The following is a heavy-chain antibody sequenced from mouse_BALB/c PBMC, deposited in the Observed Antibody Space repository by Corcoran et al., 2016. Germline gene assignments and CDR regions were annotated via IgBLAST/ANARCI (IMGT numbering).Heavy chain of an antibody. J-gene: IGHJ2*01. D-gene: IGHD4-1*01. V-gene: IGHV14-3*02. CDR2: IDPANGNT. Sequence: EVQLQQSGAELVKPGASVKLSCTASGFNIKDTYMHWVKQRPEQGLEWIGRIDPANGNTKYDPKFQGKATITADTSSNTAYLQLSNLTSEDTAVYYCARSWDVDYWGQGTTLTVSS. CDR1: GFNIKDTY. CDR3: ARSWDVDY.